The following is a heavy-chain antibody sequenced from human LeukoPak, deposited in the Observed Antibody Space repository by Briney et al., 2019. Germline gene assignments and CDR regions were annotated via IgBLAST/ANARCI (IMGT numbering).Heavy chain of an antibody. V-gene: IGHV1-2*02. CDR1: GYTFTDYY. D-gene: IGHD5-24*01. CDR3: AREIRSTINGYDI. Sequence: GASVKVSCKASGYTFTDYYIHWLRQAPGQGLEWMGWINSNSGGTQYAQKFQGRVTVTRDVSITTAYMELTGMTSDDTAVYYCAREIRSTINGYDIRGQGTVVIVS. J-gene: IGHJ3*02. CDR2: INSNSGGT.